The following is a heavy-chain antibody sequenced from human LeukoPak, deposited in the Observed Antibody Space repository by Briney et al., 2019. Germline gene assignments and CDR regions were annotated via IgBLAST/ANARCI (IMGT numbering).Heavy chain of an antibody. D-gene: IGHD2-15*01. Sequence: SETLSLTCAVYGGSFSGYYWSWIRQPPGKGLEWIGEINHSGSTNYNPSLKSRVTISVDTSKNQFYLKLSSVTAADTAVYYCARGLSAIVYWGPGTLVTVSS. CDR2: INHSGST. CDR3: ARGLSAIVY. J-gene: IGHJ4*02. CDR1: GGSFSGYY. V-gene: IGHV4-34*01.